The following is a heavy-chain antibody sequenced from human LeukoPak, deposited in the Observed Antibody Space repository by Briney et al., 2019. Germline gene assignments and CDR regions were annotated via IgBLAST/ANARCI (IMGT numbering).Heavy chain of an antibody. V-gene: IGHV3-30-3*01. CDR3: ARDMEIGYSYGYRY. J-gene: IGHJ4*02. D-gene: IGHD5-18*01. CDR1: GFTFSSYA. CDR2: ISYDGSNK. Sequence: GRSLRLSCAASGFTFSSYAMHWVRQAPGKGLEWVAVISYDGSNKYYADSVKGRFTISRDNSKNTLYLQMNSLRAEDTAVYYCARDMEIGYSYGYRYWGQGTLVTVSS.